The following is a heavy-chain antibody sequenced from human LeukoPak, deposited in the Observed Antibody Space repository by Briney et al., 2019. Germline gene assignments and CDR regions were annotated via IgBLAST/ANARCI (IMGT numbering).Heavy chain of an antibody. Sequence: ASVKVSCKASGYTFTGYYMHWVRQAPGQGLEWMGRINPNSGGKNNAQKFQGRVTMTRETSLRAASMEPNRQTSDSATGYYLPRDRGYDFWSCYSDGDYYYMDVWGKGTTVTVSS. D-gene: IGHD3-3*01. CDR2: INPNSGGK. V-gene: IGHV1-2*06. CDR1: GYTFTGYY. J-gene: IGHJ6*03. CDR3: PRDRGYDFWSCYSDGDYYYMDV.